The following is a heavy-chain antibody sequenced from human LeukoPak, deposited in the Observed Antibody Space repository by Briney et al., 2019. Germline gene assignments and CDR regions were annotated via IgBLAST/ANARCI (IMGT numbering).Heavy chain of an antibody. J-gene: IGHJ2*01. Sequence: PGGSLRLSCVTSGFTFSNYMSWVRQAPGEGLEWVSVIYSGGSTYYADSVKGRFTISRDNSKNTLYLQMNSLRAEDTAVYYCARDRGEYCSGGSCLNWYFDLWGRGTLVTVSS. CDR1: GFTFSNY. CDR3: ARDRGEYCSGGSCLNWYFDL. CDR2: IYSGGST. V-gene: IGHV3-53*01. D-gene: IGHD2-15*01.